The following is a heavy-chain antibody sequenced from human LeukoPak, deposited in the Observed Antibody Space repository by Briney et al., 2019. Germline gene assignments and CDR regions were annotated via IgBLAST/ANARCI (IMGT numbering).Heavy chain of an antibody. Sequence: PSETLSLTCTVSGGSISSYYWSWIRQPAGKGLEWIGRIYTSGSTNYNPSLKSRVTMSVDTSKNQFSLKLSSVTAADTAVYYCARAPPYCSSTSCYRVYYYYMDVWGKGTTVTVSS. J-gene: IGHJ6*03. CDR2: IYTSGST. V-gene: IGHV4-4*07. CDR1: GGSISSYY. D-gene: IGHD2-2*02. CDR3: ARAPPYCSSTSCYRVYYYYMDV.